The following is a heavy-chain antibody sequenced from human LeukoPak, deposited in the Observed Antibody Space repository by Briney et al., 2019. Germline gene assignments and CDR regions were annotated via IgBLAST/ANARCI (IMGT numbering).Heavy chain of an antibody. Sequence: SVKVSCTASGDTFSGYTISWVRQAPGQGLEWMGRIFPILGIANYAQKFQGRVTITADKSTSTAYMELSSLRSEDTAVYYCAAKVLSGKVGATIFDYWGQGTLVTVSS. D-gene: IGHD1-26*01. CDR3: AAKVLSGKVGATIFDY. J-gene: IGHJ4*02. V-gene: IGHV1-69*02. CDR2: IFPILGIA. CDR1: GDTFSGYT.